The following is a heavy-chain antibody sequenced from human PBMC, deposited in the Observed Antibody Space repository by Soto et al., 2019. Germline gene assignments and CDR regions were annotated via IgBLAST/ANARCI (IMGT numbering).Heavy chain of an antibody. CDR1: GFTFSSYS. D-gene: IGHD1-20*01. CDR2: ISSSATTT. V-gene: IGHV3-48*01. CDR3: ARAYMNIWYFDL. J-gene: IGHJ2*01. Sequence: EVQLVESGGDLVQPGGSLRLSCAASGFTFSSYSMNWVRQAPGKGLEWVSDISSSATTTSYANPVKGRFTISRDDAKNSLYLQMNSLRAEDTALYYCARAYMNIWYFDLWGRGTLVTVSS.